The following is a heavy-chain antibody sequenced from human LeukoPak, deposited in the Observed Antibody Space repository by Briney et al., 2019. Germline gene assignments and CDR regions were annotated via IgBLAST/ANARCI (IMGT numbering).Heavy chain of an antibody. V-gene: IGHV1-18*01. CDR3: ARRGSLYYYYYMDV. Sequence: GASVKVSCKASGSTFTSYGISWVRQAPGQGLEWMGWISAYNGNTNYAQKLQGRVTMTTDTSTSTAYMELRSLRSDDTAVYYCARRGSLYYYYYMDVWGKGTTVTVSS. CDR2: ISAYNGNT. CDR1: GSTFTSYG. J-gene: IGHJ6*03. D-gene: IGHD1-26*01.